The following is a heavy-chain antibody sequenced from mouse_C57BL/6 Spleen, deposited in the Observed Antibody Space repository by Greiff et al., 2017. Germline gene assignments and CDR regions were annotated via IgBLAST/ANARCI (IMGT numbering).Heavy chain of an antibody. CDR2: IDPSDSYT. Sequence: VQLQQPGAELVMPGASVKLSCKASGYTFTSYWMHWVKQRPGQGLEWIGEIDPSDSYTNYNQKFKGKSTLTVDKSSSTAYMQLSSLTSEDSAVYYCARRIYYDYGGDYFDYWGQGTTLTVSS. CDR3: ARRIYYDYGGDYFDY. CDR1: GYTFTSYW. D-gene: IGHD2-4*01. J-gene: IGHJ2*01. V-gene: IGHV1-69*01.